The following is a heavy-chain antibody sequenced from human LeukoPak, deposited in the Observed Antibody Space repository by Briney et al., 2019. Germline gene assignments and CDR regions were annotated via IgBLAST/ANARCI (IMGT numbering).Heavy chain of an antibody. CDR2: INHSGST. J-gene: IGHJ4*02. Sequence: SETLSLTCAVYGGSFSGYYWSWIRQPPGKGLEWIGEINHSGSTNYNPSLKSRVTISVDTSKNQFSLKLSSVTAADTAVYYCARGINYYDSSGWPTWGQGTLVTVSS. D-gene: IGHD3-22*01. CDR1: GGSFSGYY. V-gene: IGHV4-34*01. CDR3: ARGINYYDSSGWPT.